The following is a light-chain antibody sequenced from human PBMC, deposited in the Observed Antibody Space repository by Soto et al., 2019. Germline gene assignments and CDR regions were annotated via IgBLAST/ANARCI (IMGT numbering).Light chain of an antibody. CDR2: SNN. V-gene: IGLV1-44*01. J-gene: IGLJ1*01. Sequence: VLTQPPSASGTPRQRVTISCSGSSSNIGSNTVNWYQQLPGTAPKLLIYSNNQRPSEVPDRLSGSKSGTSASLAISGLQSEDEADYYCAAWDDSVYVFGTGTKVTVL. CDR1: SSNIGSNT. CDR3: AAWDDSVYV.